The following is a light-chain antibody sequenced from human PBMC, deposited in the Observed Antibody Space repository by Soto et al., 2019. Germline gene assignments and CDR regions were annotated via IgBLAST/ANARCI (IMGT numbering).Light chain of an antibody. CDR2: GSS. Sequence: EVGLTQSPGTLSLSPGERATLSCRASQSVSNNYFAWYQQKPGQAPRLLIFGSSDRATGIPDRFSGSGSGTDFTLTISRLDPEDFAVYYCQQYGSSPPYTFGQGTKLEIK. CDR3: QQYGSSPPYT. J-gene: IGKJ2*01. CDR1: QSVSNNY. V-gene: IGKV3-20*01.